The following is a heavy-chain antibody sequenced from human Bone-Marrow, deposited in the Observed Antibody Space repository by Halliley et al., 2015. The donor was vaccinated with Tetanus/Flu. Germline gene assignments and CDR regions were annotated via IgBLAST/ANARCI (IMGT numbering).Heavy chain of an antibody. D-gene: IGHD6-19*01. CDR2: TYPGDSEI. Sequence: GLTYPGDSEIRYSSSFQGQVTISADKSISTAYLQWSSLTASDTAMYYCARQDSSGSYRYFDYWGQGTLVTVSS. J-gene: IGHJ4*02. V-gene: IGHV5-51*01. CDR3: ARQDSSGSYRYFDY.